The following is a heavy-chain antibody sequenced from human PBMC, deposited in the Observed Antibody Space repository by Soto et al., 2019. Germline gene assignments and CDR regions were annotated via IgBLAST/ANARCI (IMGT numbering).Heavy chain of an antibody. Sequence: QVQLVQSGAEVKKPGASVKVSCKASGYTFTSYDINWVRQATGQGLEWMGWMNPNSGNTGYAQKFQRRVPMTRNHSITTAFMEMSSLRSVDTAVYYCARRGYSSGTRGAFDIWGQGTMVTVSS. V-gene: IGHV1-8*01. D-gene: IGHD5-18*01. CDR2: MNPNSGNT. J-gene: IGHJ3*02. CDR3: ARRGYSSGTRGAFDI. CDR1: GYTFTSYD.